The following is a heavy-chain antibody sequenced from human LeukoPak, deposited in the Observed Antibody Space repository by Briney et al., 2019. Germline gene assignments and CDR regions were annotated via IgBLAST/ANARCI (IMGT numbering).Heavy chain of an antibody. V-gene: IGHV4-59*01. CDR3: ARSFGPGLAAAGPSLY. Sequence: KSSETLSLTCTVSGDAISTYYWSWIRQSPGKRLEWIGYVYHTGTTKYNPSLRSRVTITVDTTRNQFSLNLSSVTAADTAVYYCARSFGPGLAAAGPSLYWGQGTLVTVSS. CDR2: VYHTGTT. CDR1: GDAISTYY. D-gene: IGHD6-13*01. J-gene: IGHJ4*02.